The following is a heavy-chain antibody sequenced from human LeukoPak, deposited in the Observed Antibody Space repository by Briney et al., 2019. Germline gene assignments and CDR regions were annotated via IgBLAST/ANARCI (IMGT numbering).Heavy chain of an antibody. V-gene: IGHV1-69*13. CDR3: ARADITIFGVVISLAFDI. CDR2: IIPIFGTA. CDR1: GGTFSSYV. D-gene: IGHD3-3*01. Sequence: SVKVSCKASGGTFSSYVISWVRQAPGQGLEWMGGIIPIFGTANYAQKFQGRVTITADESTSTAYMELSSLRSEDTAVYYCARADITIFGVVISLAFDIWGQGTMVSVSS. J-gene: IGHJ3*02.